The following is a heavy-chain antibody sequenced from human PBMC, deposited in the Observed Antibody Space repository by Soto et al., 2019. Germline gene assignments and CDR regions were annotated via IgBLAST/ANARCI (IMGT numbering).Heavy chain of an antibody. Sequence: SETLSLTCAVYGGSFSGYYWSWIRQPPGKGLEWIGEINHSGSTNYNPSLKSRVTISVDTSKNQFSLKLSSVTAADTAVYYCARGSSGSYYYYYYGMDVWGQGTTVTLSS. CDR1: GGSFSGYY. CDR3: ARGSSGSYYYYYYGMDV. V-gene: IGHV4-34*01. D-gene: IGHD1-26*01. CDR2: INHSGST. J-gene: IGHJ6*02.